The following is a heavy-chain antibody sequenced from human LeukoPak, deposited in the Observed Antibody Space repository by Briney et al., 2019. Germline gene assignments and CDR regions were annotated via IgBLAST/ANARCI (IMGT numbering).Heavy chain of an antibody. V-gene: IGHV1-18*01. D-gene: IGHD3-16*01. CDR3: ARVSGGAVNWFDP. J-gene: IGHJ5*02. Sequence: ASVKVSCKASGGTFSSYAISWVRQAPGQGLEWMGWISAYNGNTNYAQKLQGRVTMTTDTSTSTAYMELRSLRSDDTAVYYCARVSGGAVNWFDPWGQGTLVTVSS. CDR2: ISAYNGNT. CDR1: GGTFSSYA.